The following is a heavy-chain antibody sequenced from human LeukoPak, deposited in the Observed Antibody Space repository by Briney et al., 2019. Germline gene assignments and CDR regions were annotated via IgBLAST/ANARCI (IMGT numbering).Heavy chain of an antibody. CDR2: INPATGVT. Sequence: ASVKVSCKTSGYIFTDFYIHWVRQAPGQGLEWMGWINPATGVTDYGQKFQVRVTMTRDTSISTAYMELSRLRSDDTAVYYCARDGERRTPAAAGNREVAYWGQGTLVTVS. D-gene: IGHD6-13*01. J-gene: IGHJ4*02. V-gene: IGHV1-2*02. CDR1: GYIFTDFY. CDR3: ARDGERRTPAAAGNREVAY.